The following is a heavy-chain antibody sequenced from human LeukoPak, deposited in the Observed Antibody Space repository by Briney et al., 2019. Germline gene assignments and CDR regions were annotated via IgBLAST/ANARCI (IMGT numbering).Heavy chain of an antibody. V-gene: IGHV1-69*13. J-gene: IGHJ6*03. D-gene: IGHD3-10*01. Sequence: GASVKVSCKASGGTFSSYAISWVRQAPGQGLEWMGGIIPIFGTANYAQKFQGRVTITADESTSTAYMELSSLRSEDTAVCYCARGSMVRGVMSVGYYYYMDVWGKGTTVTISS. CDR2: IIPIFGTA. CDR1: GGTFSSYA. CDR3: ARGSMVRGVMSVGYYYYMDV.